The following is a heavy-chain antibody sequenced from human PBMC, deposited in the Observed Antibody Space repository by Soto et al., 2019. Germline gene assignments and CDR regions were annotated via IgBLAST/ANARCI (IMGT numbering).Heavy chain of an antibody. CDR3: AGGYMVRGGDAWFDT. D-gene: IGHD3-10*01. Sequence: QVQLEQSGAEVKKPGSSVKVSCKASEGTFSSHAISWVRQAPEEGLEWMGGIIPLFGTTNYAQKFQGRVTITADKSTSTFFMELISLTSEDTAIYYCAGGYMVRGGDAWFDTWGQGTLVAVSS. CDR2: IIPLFGTT. V-gene: IGHV1-69*06. CDR1: EGTFSSHA. J-gene: IGHJ5*02.